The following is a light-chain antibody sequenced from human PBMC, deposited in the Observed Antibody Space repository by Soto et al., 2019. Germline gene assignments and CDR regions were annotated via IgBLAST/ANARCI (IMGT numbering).Light chain of an antibody. V-gene: IGKV3-20*01. J-gene: IGKJ5*01. CDR2: AAS. Sequence: LVLTQFPGTLSVSPGESATLSCRASQKISSSNIDWYSQRPGQPPRLLIYAASRRATGIPDRFSGGGSDTEFTLTIARLDPEDFAMYHCQLYGGSELIFGQGPRLESK. CDR1: QKISSSN. CDR3: QLYGGSELI.